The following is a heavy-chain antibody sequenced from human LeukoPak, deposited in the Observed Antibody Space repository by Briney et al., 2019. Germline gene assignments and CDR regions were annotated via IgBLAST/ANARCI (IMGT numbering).Heavy chain of an antibody. J-gene: IGHJ4*02. Sequence: GASVKVSCKASGGTFSSYAISLVRQAPGQGLELMGGIIPIFGTANYAQKFQGRVTITADESTSTAYMELSSLRSEDTAVYYCARGGGYCSSTSCYAFDYWGQGTLVTVSS. CDR1: GGTFSSYA. D-gene: IGHD2-2*01. CDR3: ARGGGYCSSTSCYAFDY. CDR2: IIPIFGTA. V-gene: IGHV1-69*13.